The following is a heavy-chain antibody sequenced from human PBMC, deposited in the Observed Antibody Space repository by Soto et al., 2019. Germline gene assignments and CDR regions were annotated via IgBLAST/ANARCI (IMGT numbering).Heavy chain of an antibody. CDR1: GFTFNNYD. J-gene: IGHJ4*02. V-gene: IGHV3-64*01. D-gene: IGHD1-7*01. CDR3: VRRVSRNYDY. CDR2: ISSNGGTT. Sequence: EVQLAESGGNMVQPGGSLRLSCVASGFTFNNYDMHWVRQAPGKGLEYVSSISSNGGTTYYGNSVKGRFTISRDNSKNTLYLQMGSLRPEDMAVFYCVRRVSRNYDYWGQGTLVTVSS.